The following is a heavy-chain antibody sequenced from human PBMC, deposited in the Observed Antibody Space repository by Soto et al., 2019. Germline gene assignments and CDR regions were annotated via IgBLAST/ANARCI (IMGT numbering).Heavy chain of an antibody. CDR2: IWYDGSNK. CDR3: ARDLFLRSYYYYGMDV. CDR1: GFTFSSYG. J-gene: IGHJ6*02. D-gene: IGHD3-10*01. Sequence: PGGSLRLSCAASGFTFSSYGMHWVRQAPGKGLEWVAVIWYDGSNKYYADSVKGRFTISRDNSKNTLYLQMNSLRAEDTAVYYCARDLFLRSYYYYGMDVWGQGTTVTVS. V-gene: IGHV3-33*01.